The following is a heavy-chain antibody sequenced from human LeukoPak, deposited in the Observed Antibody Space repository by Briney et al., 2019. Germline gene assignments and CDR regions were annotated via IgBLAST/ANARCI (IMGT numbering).Heavy chain of an antibody. J-gene: IGHJ6*03. Sequence: GGSLRLSCAASGFTFSSYSMNWVRQAPGKGLEWVSCISSSSSNIYYADSVKGRFTISRDNAKNSLYLQMNSLRAEDTAVYYCARDRAFADYMDVWGKGTTVTVSS. CDR1: GFTFSSYS. CDR3: ARDRAFADYMDV. D-gene: IGHD2/OR15-2a*01. CDR2: ISSSSSNI. V-gene: IGHV3-21*01.